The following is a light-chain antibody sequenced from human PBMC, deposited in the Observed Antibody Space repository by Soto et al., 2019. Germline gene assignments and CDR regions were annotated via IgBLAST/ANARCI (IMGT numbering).Light chain of an antibody. Sequence: EIELTQSPGTLSLSPGERATLSCRASQSISSSYLAWYQQKPSQAPRLLVYGASSRATGIPDRFSGSGSGTDFTLPISRLEPEDFAVYYCQQYGSSRFTFGPGTKVDIK. CDR2: GAS. J-gene: IGKJ3*01. CDR3: QQYGSSRFT. V-gene: IGKV3-20*01. CDR1: QSISSSY.